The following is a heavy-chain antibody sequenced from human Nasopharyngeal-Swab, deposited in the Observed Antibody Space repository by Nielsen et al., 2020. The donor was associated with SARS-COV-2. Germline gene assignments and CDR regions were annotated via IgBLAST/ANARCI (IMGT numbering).Heavy chain of an antibody. V-gene: IGHV1-8*01. CDR3: AKGDWGSGWYN. J-gene: IGHJ4*02. Sequence: VKVSCKASGYTFTTYDINWVRQATGQGLEWMGWMNPNNGDTGYAQKFQGRVTMTRNTSISTAYMELSSLRSEDTAVYYCAKGDWGSGWYNWGQGTLVTVSS. D-gene: IGHD6-19*01. CDR2: MNPNNGDT. CDR1: GYTFTTYD.